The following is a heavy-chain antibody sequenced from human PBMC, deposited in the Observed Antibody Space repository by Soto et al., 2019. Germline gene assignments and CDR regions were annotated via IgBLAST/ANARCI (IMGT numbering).Heavy chain of an antibody. V-gene: IGHV4-39*01. Sequence: SETLSLTCTVSGGSISSISYYWGWIRQPPGKGLEWIGSIYYSGSTYYNPSLKSRVTISVDTSKNQFSLKLSSVTAADTAVYYCARRLWFGTFDPWGQGTLVTVSS. D-gene: IGHD3-10*01. J-gene: IGHJ5*02. CDR2: IYYSGST. CDR1: GGSISSISYY. CDR3: ARRLWFGTFDP.